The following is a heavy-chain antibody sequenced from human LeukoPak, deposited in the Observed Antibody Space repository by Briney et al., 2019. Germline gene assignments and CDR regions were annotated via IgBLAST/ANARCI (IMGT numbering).Heavy chain of an antibody. CDR2: IYHSGST. CDR3: ARDRYYYGSGSYYFDY. Sequence: SETLSLTCAVSGGSISSSNWWSWVRQPPGKGLEWIGEIYHSGSTNYNPSLKSRVTMSVDTSKNQFSLKLSSVTAADTAVYYCARDRYYYGSGSYYFDYWGQGTLVTVSS. CDR1: GGSISSSNW. V-gene: IGHV4-4*02. D-gene: IGHD3-10*01. J-gene: IGHJ4*02.